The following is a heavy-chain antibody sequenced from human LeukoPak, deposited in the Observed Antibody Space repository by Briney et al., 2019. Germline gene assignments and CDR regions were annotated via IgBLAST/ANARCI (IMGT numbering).Heavy chain of an antibody. CDR3: AGDPYCDSSGYYVPYYFDY. J-gene: IGHJ4*02. D-gene: IGHD3-22*01. Sequence: ASVKVSCKASGYTFTGYYMHWVRQAPGQGLEWMGWINPNSGGTNYAQKFQGRVTMTRDTSISTAYMELSRLRSDDTAVYYCAGDPYCDSSGYYVPYYFDYWGQGTLVTVSS. V-gene: IGHV1-2*02. CDR2: INPNSGGT. CDR1: GYTFTGYY.